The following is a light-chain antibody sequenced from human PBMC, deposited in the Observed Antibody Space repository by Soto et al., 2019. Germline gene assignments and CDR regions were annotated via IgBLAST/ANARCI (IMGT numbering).Light chain of an antibody. Sequence: EIVLPQSPATLSLSPGERATLSCRASQSVSIYVAWYQQKPGQAPRLLIYDASNRATGIPARFSGSGSGTDFTLTISSLEPEDFAVYYCQQRSITWTFGQGTKVDIK. CDR3: QQRSITWT. CDR2: DAS. J-gene: IGKJ1*01. CDR1: QSVSIY. V-gene: IGKV3-11*01.